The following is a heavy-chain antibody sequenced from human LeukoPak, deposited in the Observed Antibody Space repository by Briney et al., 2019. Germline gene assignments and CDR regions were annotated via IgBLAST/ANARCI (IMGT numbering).Heavy chain of an antibody. V-gene: IGHV4-4*07. Sequence: PSETLSLTCTVSGGSISSYYWSWIRQPAGKGLEWIGRIYISGSGSTNYNPSLKSRVTMSVDTSKNQLSLKLSSVTAADTAVYYCARDKRVAVAGTYIYYYYMDVWGNGTTVTISS. CDR2: IYISGSGST. CDR3: ARDKRVAVAGTYIYYYYMDV. J-gene: IGHJ6*03. D-gene: IGHD6-19*01. CDR1: GGSISSYY.